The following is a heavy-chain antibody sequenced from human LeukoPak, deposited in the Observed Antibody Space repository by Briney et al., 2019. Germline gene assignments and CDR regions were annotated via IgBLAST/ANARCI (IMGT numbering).Heavy chain of an antibody. CDR1: GFTFSSYA. Sequence: GGSLRLSCAASGFTFSSYAMHWVRQAPGKGLEWVAVISYDGSNKYYADSVKGRFTISRDNSKNTLYLQMNSLRAEDTAVYYCARVMTTLTVDYWGQGTLVTVSS. CDR3: ARVMTTLTVDY. CDR2: ISYDGSNK. J-gene: IGHJ4*02. D-gene: IGHD3-16*01. V-gene: IGHV3-30-3*01.